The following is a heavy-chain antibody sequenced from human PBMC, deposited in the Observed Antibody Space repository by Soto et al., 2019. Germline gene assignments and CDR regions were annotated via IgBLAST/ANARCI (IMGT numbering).Heavy chain of an antibody. CDR2: VSIGGST. CDR1: GFTFSSYA. J-gene: IGHJ4*02. CDR3: AKRRGAGGHFDY. Sequence: PGGSLRLSCAASGFTFSSYATGWVRQGQGKGLEWVAVVSIGGSTHYADSVRGRFTSSRDNSKNSLALQMNSLTAEDTAVYFCAKRRGAGGHFDYWGQGALVTVSS. D-gene: IGHD2-15*01. V-gene: IGHV3-23*01.